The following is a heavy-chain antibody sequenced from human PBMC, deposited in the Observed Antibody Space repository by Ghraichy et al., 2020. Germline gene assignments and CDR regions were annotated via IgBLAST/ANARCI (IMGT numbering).Heavy chain of an antibody. Sequence: SETLSLTCTVSGGSISSYYWSWIRQPPGKGLEWIGYIYYSGSTNYNPSLKSRVTISVDTSKNQFSLKLSSVTATDTAVYYCASLRSTLRATFDYWGQGTLVTVSS. V-gene: IGHV4-59*01. CDR2: IYYSGST. J-gene: IGHJ4*02. CDR3: ASLRSTLRATFDY. CDR1: GGSISSYY. D-gene: IGHD1-26*01.